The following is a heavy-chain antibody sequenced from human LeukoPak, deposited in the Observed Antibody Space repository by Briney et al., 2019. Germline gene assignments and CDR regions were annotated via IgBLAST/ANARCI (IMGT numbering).Heavy chain of an antibody. J-gene: IGHJ4*02. D-gene: IGHD6-6*01. V-gene: IGHV3-9*03. CDR2: ISWNSGSI. CDR1: GFTFDDYA. Sequence: GGSLRLSCAASGFTFDDYAMHWVRQAPGKGLEGVSGISWNSGSIGYADSVKGRFTISRDNAKNSLYLQMNSLRAEDMALYYCAKDRYSSSSGAGFDYWGQGTLVTVSS. CDR3: AKDRYSSSSGAGFDY.